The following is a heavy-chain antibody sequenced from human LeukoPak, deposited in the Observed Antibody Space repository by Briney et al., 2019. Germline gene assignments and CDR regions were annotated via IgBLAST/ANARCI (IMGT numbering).Heavy chain of an antibody. CDR3: ARLRRDGYNPFDY. Sequence: SETLSLTCAVSGYSISSGYYWGWIRQPPGKGLEWIGSIYHSVSTYYNPSLKSRVTISVDTSKNQFSLKLSSVTAADTAVYYCARLRRDGYNPFDYWGQGTLVTVS. CDR2: IYHSVST. D-gene: IGHD5-24*01. V-gene: IGHV4-38-2*01. J-gene: IGHJ4*02. CDR1: GYSISSGYY.